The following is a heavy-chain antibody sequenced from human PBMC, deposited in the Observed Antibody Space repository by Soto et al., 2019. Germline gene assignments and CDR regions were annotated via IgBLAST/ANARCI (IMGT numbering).Heavy chain of an antibody. CDR2: ISSSSIYI. CDR1: GFTFSNYS. D-gene: IGHD5-12*01. Sequence: PGGSLRLSYAASGFTFSNYSMNWVRQAPGKGLEWVSSISSSSIYIYYADSVKGRFTISRDNAKNSLYLQMNSLRAEDTAVYYCAREEGHSGYDLWGQGTLVTVSS. CDR3: AREEGHSGYDL. V-gene: IGHV3-21*01. J-gene: IGHJ4*02.